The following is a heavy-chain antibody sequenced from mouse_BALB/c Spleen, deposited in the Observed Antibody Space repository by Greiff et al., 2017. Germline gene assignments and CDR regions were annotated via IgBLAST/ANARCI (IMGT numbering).Heavy chain of an antibody. CDR2: IWSGGST. Sequence: VKLMESGPGLVQPSQSLSITCTVSGFSLTSYGVHWVRQSPGKGLEWLGVIWSGGSTDYNAAFISRLSISKDISKSQVFFKMNSLQANDTAIYYCARKYLYYAMDYWGQGTSVTVSS. CDR3: ARKYLYYAMDY. J-gene: IGHJ4*01. V-gene: IGHV2-2*02. D-gene: IGHD5-1*01. CDR1: GFSLTSYG.